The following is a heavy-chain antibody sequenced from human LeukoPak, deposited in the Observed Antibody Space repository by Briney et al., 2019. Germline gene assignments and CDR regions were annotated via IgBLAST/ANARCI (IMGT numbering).Heavy chain of an antibody. CDR3: ARAPTTLIPEY. D-gene: IGHD1-14*01. Sequence: PGGSLRLSCAASGFTVSSNYMSWVRQAPGKGLEWVSNIFSDGSTYYADSVKGRFTISRDYSKNTLFLQMNSLRAEDTAVYYCARAPTTLIPEYWGQVILVTVSS. CDR1: GFTVSSNY. CDR2: IFSDGST. V-gene: IGHV3-53*01. J-gene: IGHJ4*02.